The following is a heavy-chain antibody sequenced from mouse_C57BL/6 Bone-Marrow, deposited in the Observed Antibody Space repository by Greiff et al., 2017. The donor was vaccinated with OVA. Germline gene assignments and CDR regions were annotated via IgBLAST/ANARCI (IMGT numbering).Heavy chain of an antibody. Sequence: EVQLVESGAELVRPGASVKLSCTASGFNIKDDYMHWVKQRPEQGLEWIGWIDPENGDTEYASKFQGKATITADTSSNTAYLQLSSLTSEDTAVYYCTTNYGVFDYWGQGTTLTVSS. J-gene: IGHJ2*01. CDR2: IDPENGDT. CDR3: TTNYGVFDY. V-gene: IGHV14-4*01. CDR1: GFNIKDDY. D-gene: IGHD1-1*01.